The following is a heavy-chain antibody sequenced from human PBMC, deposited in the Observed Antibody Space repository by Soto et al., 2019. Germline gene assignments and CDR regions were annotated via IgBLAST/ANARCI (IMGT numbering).Heavy chain of an antibody. D-gene: IGHD6-13*01. V-gene: IGHV4-31*03. Sequence: SETLSLTCTVSGGSISSGGHYWSWIRQHPGKGLEWIGYIYYSGGTSYNPSLKSRVTISVDTSKNQFSLKLSSVTAADTAVYYCARALIAAAGLDYWGRGTLVTVSS. CDR2: IYYSGGT. CDR3: ARALIAAAGLDY. J-gene: IGHJ4*02. CDR1: GGSISSGGHY.